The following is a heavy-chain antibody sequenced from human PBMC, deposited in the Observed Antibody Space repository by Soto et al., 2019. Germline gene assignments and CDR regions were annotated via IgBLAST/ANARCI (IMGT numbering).Heavy chain of an antibody. J-gene: IGHJ4*02. CDR2: IKSKTDGGTT. V-gene: IGHV3-15*07. CDR1: GFTFSNAW. Sequence: EVQLVESGGGLVKPGGSLRLSCAASGFTFSNAWMNWVRQAPGKGLEWVGRIKSKTDGGTTDYAAPVKGRFTISRDGSKNTLYLQMNSLKTEDTAVYYCTTDSGSGYYPTYYFDYWGQGTLVTVSS. D-gene: IGHD3-22*01. CDR3: TTDSGSGYYPTYYFDY.